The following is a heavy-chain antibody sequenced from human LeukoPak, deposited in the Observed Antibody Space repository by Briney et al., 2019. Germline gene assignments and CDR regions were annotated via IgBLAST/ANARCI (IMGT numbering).Heavy chain of an antibody. CDR2: IYHSGST. J-gene: IGHJ4*02. CDR1: GYSISSGYY. CDR3: SRRHDY. Sequence: PSETLSLTCTVSGYSISSGYYWGWIRQPPGKGLEWIGSIYHSGSTYYNPSLKSRVTISVDTSKNQFSLKLSSVTAADTAVYYCSRRHDYWGQGTLVTVSS. V-gene: IGHV4-38-2*02.